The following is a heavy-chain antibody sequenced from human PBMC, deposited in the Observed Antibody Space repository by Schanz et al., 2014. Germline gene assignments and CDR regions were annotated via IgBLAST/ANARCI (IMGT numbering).Heavy chain of an antibody. CDR3: AKYGTGKGVSFEY. CDR2: INQDGYDK. V-gene: IGHV3-7*01. D-gene: IGHD1-26*01. J-gene: IGHJ4*02. CDR1: EFTFNTYC. Sequence: EVQLVESGGGLVQPGGSLRLSCAASEFTFNTYCMSWVRQAPGKGLEWVASINQDGYDKHYVDSVEGRFTISRDNAKNSLYLQMNSLTAEDTAVYYCAKYGTGKGVSFEYWGQGALVTVSS.